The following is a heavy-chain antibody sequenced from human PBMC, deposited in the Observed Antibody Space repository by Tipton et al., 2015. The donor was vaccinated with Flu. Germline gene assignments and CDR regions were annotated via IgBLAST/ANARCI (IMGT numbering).Heavy chain of an antibody. Sequence: TLSLTCTVSGGSISSYTYYWGWIRQSPGTGLEWIGSIYYSGSTYYNPSLKSRVTMSIDTSKNQFSLKLTSVTAADTAVYYCAKEGSYNILTNYYNKGVDPWGQGTLVTFSS. V-gene: IGHV4-39*07. CDR2: IYYSGST. CDR1: GGSISSYTYY. D-gene: IGHD3-9*01. CDR3: AKEGSYNILTNYYNKGVDP. J-gene: IGHJ5*02.